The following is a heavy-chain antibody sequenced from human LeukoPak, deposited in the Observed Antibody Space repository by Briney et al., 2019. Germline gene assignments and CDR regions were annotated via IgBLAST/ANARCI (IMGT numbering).Heavy chain of an antibody. J-gene: IGHJ3*02. D-gene: IGHD2-2*01. V-gene: IGHV3-73*01. CDR2: IRSKANSYAT. Sequence: GGSLRLSCAASGFTFSGSAMHWVRQASGKGLEWVGRIRSKANSYATAYAASVKGRFTISRDDSKNTAYLQMNSLKTEDTAVYYCARAGCSSTSCYYAFDIWGQGTMVTVSS. CDR3: ARAGCSSTSCYYAFDI. CDR1: GFTFSGSA.